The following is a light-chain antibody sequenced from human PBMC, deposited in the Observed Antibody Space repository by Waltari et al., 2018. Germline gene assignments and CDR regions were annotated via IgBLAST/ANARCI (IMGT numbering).Light chain of an antibody. V-gene: IGKV3-15*01. CDR1: QSVSSN. J-gene: IGKJ2*01. CDR2: GAS. Sequence: EVVMTQSPATLSVSPGERATLSCRASQSVSSNLAWYQQKPGQAPRLLIYGASTRATGIPARFSGSGSGTDFTLTISSLQSEDFAVYFCQQYHNWPPYTFGQGTKLDI. CDR3: QQYHNWPPYT.